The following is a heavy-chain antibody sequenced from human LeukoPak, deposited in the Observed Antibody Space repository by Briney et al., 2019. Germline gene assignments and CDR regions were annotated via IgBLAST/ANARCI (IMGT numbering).Heavy chain of an antibody. Sequence: PSETLSLTCTVSGGSISSSSCYWGWIRQPPGKGLEWIGSIYYSGSTYYNPSLKSRVTISVDTSKNQFSLKLSSVTAADTAVYYCARPVRQQLGLYYYYYMDVWGKGTTVTVSS. J-gene: IGHJ6*03. CDR3: ARPVRQQLGLYYYYYMDV. V-gene: IGHV4-39*01. CDR1: GGSISSSSCY. D-gene: IGHD6-13*01. CDR2: IYYSGST.